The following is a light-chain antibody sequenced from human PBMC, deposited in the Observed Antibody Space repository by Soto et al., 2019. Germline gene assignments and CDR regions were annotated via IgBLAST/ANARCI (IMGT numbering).Light chain of an antibody. V-gene: IGKV1-39*01. CDR2: AAS. CDR3: QQSYSTQVT. J-gene: IGKJ3*01. CDR1: QSISSY. Sequence: DIQMTQSPSSLSASVGDRVTIPCRASQSISSYLNWYQQKPGKAPKLLIYAASSLQSGVPSRFSGSGSGTDFTLTISSLQPEDFATYYCQQSYSTQVTFGPGTKVDIK.